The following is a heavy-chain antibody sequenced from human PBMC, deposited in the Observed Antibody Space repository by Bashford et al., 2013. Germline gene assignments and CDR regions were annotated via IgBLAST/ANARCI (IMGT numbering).Heavy chain of an antibody. V-gene: IGHV3-73*01. D-gene: IGHD6-19*01. Sequence: VRQAPGKGLEWVGRISSKAYSYATVYAASVKGRFTISRDDSKNTAFLQMNSLKTEDTAVYYCTRQPGDSSEPHWGLGALVTVSS. CDR2: ISSKAYSYAT. J-gene: IGHJ4*02. CDR3: TRQPGDSSEPH.